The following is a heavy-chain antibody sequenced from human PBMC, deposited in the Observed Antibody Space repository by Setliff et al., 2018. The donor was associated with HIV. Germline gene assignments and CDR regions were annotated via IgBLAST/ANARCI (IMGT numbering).Heavy chain of an antibody. CDR2: INPNSGAT. CDR3: ARTLPQYTNLFDY. CDR1: GYTFTDYY. V-gene: IGHV1-2*02. D-gene: IGHD5-18*01. J-gene: IGHJ4*02. Sequence: RASVKVSCKASGYTFTDYYIHWVRQAPGQGLEWMGWINPNSGATNYAQKFQGRVTMTSETSISTAYMELSRLRSDDTAVYYCARTLPQYTNLFDYWGQGTLVTV.